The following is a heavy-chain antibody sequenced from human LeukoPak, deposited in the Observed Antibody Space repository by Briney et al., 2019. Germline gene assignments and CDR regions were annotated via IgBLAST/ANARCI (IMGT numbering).Heavy chain of an antibody. D-gene: IGHD6-19*01. CDR3: AKDDGRIAVAGTYTF. V-gene: IGHV3-23*01. J-gene: IGHJ4*02. Sequence: GGSLRLSCAASGFTFSSYAMSWVRHATGKGLEWVSAISGSGGSTYYADSVKGRFTISRDNSKNTLYLQMNSLRAEDTAVYYCAKDDGRIAVAGTYTFRAQGTLATVSS. CDR1: GFTFSSYA. CDR2: ISGSGGST.